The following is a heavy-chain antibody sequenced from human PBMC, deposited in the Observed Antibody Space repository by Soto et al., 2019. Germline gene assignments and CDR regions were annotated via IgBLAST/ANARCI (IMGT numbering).Heavy chain of an antibody. V-gene: IGHV3-23*01. CDR3: AKFRRGVIVLRVYYYYGMDV. CDR1: GFTFSSYA. Sequence: LRLSCAASGFTFSSYAMSWVRQAPGKGLEWVSAISGSGGSTYYADSVKGRFTISRDNSKNTLYLQMNSLRAEDTAVYYCAKFRRGVIVLRVYYYYGMDVWGQGTTVTVSS. D-gene: IGHD3-16*02. CDR2: ISGSGGST. J-gene: IGHJ6*02.